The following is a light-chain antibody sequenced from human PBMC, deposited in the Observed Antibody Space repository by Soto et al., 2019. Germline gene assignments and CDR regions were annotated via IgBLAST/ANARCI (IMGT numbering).Light chain of an antibody. J-gene: IGLJ3*02. CDR3: AAWDDRLNGWV. CDR1: SSDVGAYNY. Sequence: QSALTQPASVSGSPGQSITISCTGTSSDVGAYNYISWYQQHPGKAPKLMIYEVSNRPSGVSTRFSGSKSGNTASLTISGLQAEDEGDYYCAAWDDRLNGWVFGGGTKLTVL. CDR2: EVS. V-gene: IGLV2-14*01.